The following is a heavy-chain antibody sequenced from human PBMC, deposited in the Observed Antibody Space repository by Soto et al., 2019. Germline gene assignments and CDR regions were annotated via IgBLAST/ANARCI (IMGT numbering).Heavy chain of an antibody. D-gene: IGHD3-22*01. CDR2: ISRYGDIT. J-gene: IGHJ4*02. V-gene: IGHV3-23*01. CDR3: AKDRYLDHDSRGYLFDN. Sequence: PGGPLRLSCAASGFTFNIYAMTWVRQAPGKGLEWVSAISRYGDITYYADSVEGRFSISRDNSKNTLYLQMNSLRAEDTAVYYCAKDRYLDHDSRGYLFDNWGQRTLVTVSS. CDR1: GFTFNIYA.